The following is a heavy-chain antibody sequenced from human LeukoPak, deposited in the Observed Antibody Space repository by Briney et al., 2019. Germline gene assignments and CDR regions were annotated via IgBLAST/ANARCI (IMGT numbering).Heavy chain of an antibody. CDR1: GFTFSSYG. Sequence: GRSLRLSCAASGFTFSSYGMHWVRQAPGKGLEWVAVISYDGSNKYYADSVKGRFTISRDNSKNTLYLQMNSLRAEDTAVYYCVRALASGSDWWGQGTLVTVSS. CDR3: VRALASGSDW. CDR2: ISYDGSNK. V-gene: IGHV3-30*03. D-gene: IGHD3-10*01. J-gene: IGHJ4*02.